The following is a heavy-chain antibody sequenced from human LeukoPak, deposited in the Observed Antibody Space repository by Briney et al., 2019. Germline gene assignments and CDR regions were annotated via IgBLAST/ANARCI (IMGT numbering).Heavy chain of an antibody. CDR3: ARLGYCSSTSCYRFPSYYYYYGMDV. CDR2: IYYSGST. CDR1: GGSISSYY. V-gene: IGHV4-59*01. Sequence: PSETLSLTCTVSGGSISSYYWSWIRQPPGKGLEWIGYIYYSGSTNYNPSLKSRVTISVDTSKNQFSLKLSSVTAADTAVYYCARLGYCSSTSCYRFPSYYYYYGMDVWGQGTTVTVSS. J-gene: IGHJ6*02. D-gene: IGHD2-2*02.